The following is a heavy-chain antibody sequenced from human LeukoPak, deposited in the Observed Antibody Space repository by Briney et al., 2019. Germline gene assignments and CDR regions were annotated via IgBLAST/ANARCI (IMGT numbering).Heavy chain of an antibody. CDR3: AKDPEIGSGWYFDY. Sequence: PGGSLRLSCAASGFTFSSYGMHGVRQAPGKGLEGVAVIWYDGSNKYYADSVKGRFTISRDNSKNTLYLQMNSLRAEDTAVYYCAKDPEIGSGWYFDYWGQGTLVTVSS. J-gene: IGHJ4*02. CDR1: GFTFSSYG. V-gene: IGHV3-33*06. D-gene: IGHD6-19*01. CDR2: IWYDGSNK.